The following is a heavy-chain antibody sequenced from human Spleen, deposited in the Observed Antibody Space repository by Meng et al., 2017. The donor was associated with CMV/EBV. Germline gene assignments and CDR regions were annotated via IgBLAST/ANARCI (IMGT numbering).Heavy chain of an antibody. CDR1: GYTFTDYY. J-gene: IGHJ3*02. CDR2: LNPNSGGT. Sequence: SGYTFTDYYIHWVRQAPGQGLEWMGWLNPNSGGTSHAQKFQGRVTMTRDTSINTAYMELSSLRSDDTAVYFCARANSGSYFFAFDIWGQGTMVTVSS. CDR3: ARANSGSYFFAFDI. D-gene: IGHD1-26*01. V-gene: IGHV1-2*02.